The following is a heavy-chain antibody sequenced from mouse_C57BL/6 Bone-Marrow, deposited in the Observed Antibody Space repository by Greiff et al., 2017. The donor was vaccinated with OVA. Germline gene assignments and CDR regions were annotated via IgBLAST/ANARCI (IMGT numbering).Heavy chain of an antibody. CDR3: ARDNYGKGNY. Sequence: EVHLVESGGGLVKPGGSLKLSCAASGFTFSSYAMSWVRQTPEKRLEWVATISDGGSYTYYPDNVKGRFTISRDNAKNNLYLQMSHLKSEDTAMYYCARDNYGKGNYWGQGTTLTVSS. CDR2: ISDGGSYT. CDR1: GFTFSSYA. D-gene: IGHD2-1*01. V-gene: IGHV5-4*01. J-gene: IGHJ2*01.